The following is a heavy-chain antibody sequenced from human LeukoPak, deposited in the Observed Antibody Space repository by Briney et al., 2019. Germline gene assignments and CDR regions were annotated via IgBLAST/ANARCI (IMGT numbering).Heavy chain of an antibody. CDR3: ANLYSSSWYRIDY. CDR2: INTDGSST. Sequence: GGSLRLSCAASGFTFSSYWMHWVRQAPGKGLVWVSRINTDGSSTSYADSVKGRFTISRDNSKNTLYLQMNSLRAEDTAVYYCANLYSSSWYRIDYWGQGTLVTVSS. CDR1: GFTFSSYW. V-gene: IGHV3-74*01. D-gene: IGHD6-13*01. J-gene: IGHJ4*02.